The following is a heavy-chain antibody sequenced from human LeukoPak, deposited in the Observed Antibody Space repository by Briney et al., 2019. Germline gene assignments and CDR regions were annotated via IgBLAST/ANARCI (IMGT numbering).Heavy chain of an antibody. Sequence: GGSLRLSCAAAGFTFSSYGMHWVRQAPGKGLEWVAVISYDGSNKYYADSVKGRFTISRDNSKNTLYLQMNSLRAEDTAVYYCAKSIHYVFWSGYYYYYGMGVWGQGTTVTVSS. J-gene: IGHJ6*02. CDR1: GFTFSSYG. D-gene: IGHD3-3*01. CDR3: AKSIHYVFWSGYYYYYGMGV. V-gene: IGHV3-30*18. CDR2: ISYDGSNK.